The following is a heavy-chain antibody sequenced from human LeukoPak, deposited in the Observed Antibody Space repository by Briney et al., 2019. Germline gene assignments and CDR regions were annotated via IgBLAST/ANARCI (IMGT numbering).Heavy chain of an antibody. V-gene: IGHV3-30-3*02. CDR3: AKQLYGGNPGTDAFDI. J-gene: IGHJ3*02. CDR2: ISYDGSNT. D-gene: IGHD4-23*01. CDR1: GFTFSSYT. Sequence: GGSLRLSCTASGFTFSSYTMNWVRQAPGKGLEWVAVISYDGSNTYYADSVKGRFTISRDNSKNTLYLQMNSLRAEDTAVYYCAKQLYGGNPGTDAFDIWGQGTMVTVSS.